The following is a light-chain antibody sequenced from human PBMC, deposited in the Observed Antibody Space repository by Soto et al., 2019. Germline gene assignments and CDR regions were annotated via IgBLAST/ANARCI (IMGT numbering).Light chain of an antibody. V-gene: IGLV2-11*01. Sequence: QSALTQPTSVSGSPGQSITISCTGTSSDVGGYNYVSWYQQHPGKAPKFIIFDVTKRPSGVPDRFSGSKSGNTASLTISGLQAEDEADYYCCSYAGTYSYVFGTGTKVTVL. CDR3: CSYAGTYSYV. CDR2: DVT. CDR1: SSDVGGYNY. J-gene: IGLJ1*01.